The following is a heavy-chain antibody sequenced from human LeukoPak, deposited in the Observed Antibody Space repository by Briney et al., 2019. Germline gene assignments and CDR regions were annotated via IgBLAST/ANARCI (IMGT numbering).Heavy chain of an antibody. V-gene: IGHV3-21*01. CDR2: ISTGSTYI. CDR3: ARGYGDGDSPRDY. D-gene: IGHD4-17*01. J-gene: IGHJ4*02. CDR1: GFTFSTYN. Sequence: GGSLRLSCEASGFTFSTYNMNWVRPAPGKGLEWVSSISTGSTYIYYADSLKGRFTISRDNAKNLLFLQMNSLRVEDTAMYYCARGYGDGDSPRDYWGQGTLVIVSS.